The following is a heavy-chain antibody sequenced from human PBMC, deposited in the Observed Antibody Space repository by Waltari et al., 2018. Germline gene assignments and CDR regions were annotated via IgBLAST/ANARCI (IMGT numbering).Heavy chain of an antibody. V-gene: IGHV3-23*01. Sequence: EVQLLESGGGLVQPGGSLRLSCAASGFTFSSYAMRWVRQAPGKGLEWVSAISGSGGSTYYADSGKGRFTISRDKSKNTLYLQMNSLRAEDTAVYYCAKDPGSGWELLGDWFDPWGQGTLVTVSS. CDR3: AKDPGSGWELLGDWFDP. J-gene: IGHJ5*02. CDR2: ISGSGGST. CDR1: GFTFSSYA. D-gene: IGHD1-26*01.